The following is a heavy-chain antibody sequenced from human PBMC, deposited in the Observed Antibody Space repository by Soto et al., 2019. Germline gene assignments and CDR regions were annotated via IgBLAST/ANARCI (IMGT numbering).Heavy chain of an antibody. D-gene: IGHD6-13*01. CDR2: IAYSGDT. V-gene: IGHV4-31*11. Sequence: SETLSLTCAVSGGSIISADSYWFWIRKHPGKGLEWIGYIAYSGDTYYNPSLRSRVTISADTSENKFSLTLKSVTAADTAVYFCARDNGIAGSFDPWGQGTMVTVSS. CDR1: GGSIISADSY. J-gene: IGHJ5*02. CDR3: ARDNGIAGSFDP.